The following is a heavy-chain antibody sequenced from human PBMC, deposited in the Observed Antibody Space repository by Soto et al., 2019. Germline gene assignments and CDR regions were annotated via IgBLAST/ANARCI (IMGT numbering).Heavy chain of an antibody. D-gene: IGHD1-26*01. CDR2: INEDGNKK. Sequence: GGSLRLSCAASGFTFSRYWMNWVRQAPGKGLEWVANINEDGNKKYYVDSVKGRFTISRDNADNSLHLQMNSLRAEDTAVYYCARGLITGSPYSGGWYYFDSWGQGT. CDR3: ARGLITGSPYSGGWYYFDS. V-gene: IGHV3-7*01. CDR1: GFTFSRYW. J-gene: IGHJ4*02.